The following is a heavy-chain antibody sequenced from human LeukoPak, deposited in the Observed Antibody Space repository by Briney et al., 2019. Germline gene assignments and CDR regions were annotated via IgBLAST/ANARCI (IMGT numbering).Heavy chain of an antibody. CDR2: ISGSGGST. D-gene: IGHD6-13*01. CDR1: GFTFSSYA. CDR3: AKDRGYSSSFFEI. V-gene: IGHV3-23*01. Sequence: GGSLRLSCAASGFTFSSYAMSWVRQAPGKGLEWVSAISGSGGSTYYADSVKGRFTISRDNAKNSLYLQMNSLRVEDMALYYCAKDRGYSSSFFEIWGQGTLVTVPS. J-gene: IGHJ4*02.